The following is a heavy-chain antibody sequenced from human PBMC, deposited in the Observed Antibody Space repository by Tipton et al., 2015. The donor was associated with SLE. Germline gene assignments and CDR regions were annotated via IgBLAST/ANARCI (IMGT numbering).Heavy chain of an antibody. Sequence: QVQLVQSGAEVKKPGSSVKVSCKASGGTFSNYAISWVRQAPGQGLEWMGGIIPIFGTANYAQKFQDRVTITADESTNTAYMELSSLRSEDTAVYYCHFLGYYFYYGMDVWGPGTTVSVSS. D-gene: IGHD2/OR15-2a*01. V-gene: IGHV1-69*01. CDR3: HFLGYYFYYGMDV. CDR1: GGTFSNYA. J-gene: IGHJ6*02. CDR2: IIPIFGTA.